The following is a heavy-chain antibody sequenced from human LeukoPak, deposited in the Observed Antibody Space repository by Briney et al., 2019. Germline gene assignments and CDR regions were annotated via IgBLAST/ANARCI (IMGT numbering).Heavy chain of an antibody. CDR3: ARDSAVSGYYYYGMDV. Sequence: PSETLSLTCTVSGGSVSSYYWSWIRQPPGKGLEWIGYIYYSGRVNYNPSLKRRVTISVDTSKNQFSLKLSSVTAADTAVYYCARDSAVSGYYYYGMDVWGQGTTVTVSS. CDR2: IYYSGRV. J-gene: IGHJ6*02. D-gene: IGHD6-19*01. V-gene: IGHV4-59*02. CDR1: GGSVSSYY.